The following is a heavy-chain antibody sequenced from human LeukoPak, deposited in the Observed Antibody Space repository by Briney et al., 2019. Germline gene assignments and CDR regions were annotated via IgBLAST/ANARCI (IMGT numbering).Heavy chain of an antibody. D-gene: IGHD3-10*01. CDR1: GYTFTSYY. CDR2: INPSGGST. Sequence: ASVKVSCKASGYTFTSYYMHWVRQAPGQGLEWMGIINPSGGSTSYAQKFQGRVTMTRDMSTSTVYMELSSLRSEDTAVYYCARDRRDGWFDPWGQGTLVTVSS. J-gene: IGHJ5*02. V-gene: IGHV1-46*01. CDR3: ARDRRDGWFDP.